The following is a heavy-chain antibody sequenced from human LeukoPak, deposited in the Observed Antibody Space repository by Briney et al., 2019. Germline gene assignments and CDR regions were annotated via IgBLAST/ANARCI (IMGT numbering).Heavy chain of an antibody. V-gene: IGHV4-34*01. CDR3: ARPRDGSGILES. Sequence: SETLSLTCAVYGGSFSGHYWTWVRQPPGKGLEWIGEIKHSGSTTYNPSLNNRVTISVDTSKNQFSLKLTSVTAADTAVYYCARPRDGSGILESWGQGTLVSASS. CDR2: IKHSGST. J-gene: IGHJ4*02. D-gene: IGHD3-10*01. CDR1: GGSFSGHY.